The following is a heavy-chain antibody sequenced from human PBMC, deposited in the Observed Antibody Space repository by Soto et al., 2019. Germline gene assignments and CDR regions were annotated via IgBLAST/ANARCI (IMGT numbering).Heavy chain of an antibody. CDR1: GFSLTTSEVV. CDR3: ARGTGAGNSCYFDL. J-gene: IGHJ4*02. Sequence: SGPTLVNPTQTLTLTCTLSGFSLTTSEVVVGWIRQPPGKALEWLALIYWNDDLRYSPSLRSRLTITKDTSKNQVVLTMTNMDPVDTATYFCARGTGAGNSCYFDLWGQGALVTVSS. D-gene: IGHD6-13*01. CDR2: IYWNDDL. V-gene: IGHV2-5*01.